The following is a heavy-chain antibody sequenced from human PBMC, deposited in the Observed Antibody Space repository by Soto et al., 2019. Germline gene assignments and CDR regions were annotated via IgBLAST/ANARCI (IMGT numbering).Heavy chain of an antibody. CDR3: APHVYCSGGSCHYDAFDI. D-gene: IGHD2-15*01. Sequence: EVQLLESGGGLVQPGESLRLSCAVSGFIFGNYMMTWVRQAPGKGLEWVSTIRDSGDSKYSADSVKGRFTISRDNFKNTLYLQMDRLGAEDTAVYYCAPHVYCSGGSCHYDAFDIRGQGAIVTVSS. J-gene: IGHJ3*02. CDR2: IRDSGDSK. V-gene: IGHV3-23*01. CDR1: GFIFGNYM.